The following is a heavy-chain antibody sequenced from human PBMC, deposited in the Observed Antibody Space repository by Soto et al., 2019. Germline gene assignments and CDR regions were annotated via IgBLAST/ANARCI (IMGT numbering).Heavy chain of an antibody. D-gene: IGHD3-22*01. J-gene: IGHJ4*02. CDR1: GFTFRRPA. Sequence: PRGSLRLSCAASGFTFRRPAMSWVRQAPGKRLEWVSAISGSGSNTYYADSVKGRFTISRDRSKNTRYLQMNSLRAEDTAVYYCAKDALYYYDSSGHQDFFDYWGQGILVTVSS. CDR2: ISGSGSNT. V-gene: IGHV3-23*01. CDR3: AKDALYYYDSSGHQDFFDY.